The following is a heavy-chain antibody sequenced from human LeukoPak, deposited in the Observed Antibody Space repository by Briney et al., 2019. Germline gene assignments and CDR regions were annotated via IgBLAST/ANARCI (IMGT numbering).Heavy chain of an antibody. J-gene: IGHJ4*02. CDR1: GFTFSRYS. CDR3: ASQWELHPAF. V-gene: IGHV3-48*01. CDR2: ITSSGSAI. D-gene: IGHD1-26*01. Sequence: VGSLRLSCAASGFTFSRYSMNWVRQAXXXXLEWLSYITSSGSAIYYADSVRGRFTISRDNAKESLYLQMNSLRAEDTAVYYCASQWELHPAFWGQGTLVTVSS.